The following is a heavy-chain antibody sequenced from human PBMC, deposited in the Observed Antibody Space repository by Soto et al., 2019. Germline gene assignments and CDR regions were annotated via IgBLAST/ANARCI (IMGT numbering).Heavy chain of an antibody. CDR2: INHSGST. CDR3: ARVVATIPYYYYGMDV. J-gene: IGHJ6*02. D-gene: IGHD5-12*01. V-gene: IGHV4-34*01. Sequence: SSETLSLTGAVYGRSLRGYYSSWIRHPPKKGLEWIGAINHSGSTSYNPSLMSRGTISVDTSKNHFSLKLTSVTAADTAVYSCARVVATIPYYYYGMDVWGQGTTVTVSS. CDR1: GRSLRGYY.